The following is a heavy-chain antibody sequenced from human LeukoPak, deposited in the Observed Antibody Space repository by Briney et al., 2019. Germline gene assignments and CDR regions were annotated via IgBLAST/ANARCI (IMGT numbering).Heavy chain of an antibody. CDR2: MNPKNGDT. Sequence: ASVKVSCKASGYTFINYDFNWVRQVSGQGLEWMGWMNPKNGDTGYAPRFQGRVTMTRDTSIATAYMEVSSLTSEDTAVYYCVAGYALSGFDCWGQGTLVTVSS. CDR3: VAGYALSGFDC. J-gene: IGHJ4*02. CDR1: GYTFINYD. D-gene: IGHD5-12*01. V-gene: IGHV1-8*01.